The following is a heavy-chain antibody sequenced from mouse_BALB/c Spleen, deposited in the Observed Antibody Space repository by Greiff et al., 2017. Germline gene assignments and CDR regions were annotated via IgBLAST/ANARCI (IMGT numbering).Heavy chain of an antibody. CDR1: GFSLSTSGMG. V-gene: IGHV8-12*01. CDR3: ARRRDYDYVYFDY. J-gene: IGHJ2*01. CDR2: IYWDDDK. D-gene: IGHD2-4*01. Sequence: QVTLKVCGPGILQPSQTLSLTCSFSGFSLSTSGMGVSWIRQPSGKGLEWLAHIYWDDDKRYNPSLKSRLTISKDTSRNQVFLKITSVDTADTATYYCARRRDYDYVYFDYWGQGTTLTVSS.